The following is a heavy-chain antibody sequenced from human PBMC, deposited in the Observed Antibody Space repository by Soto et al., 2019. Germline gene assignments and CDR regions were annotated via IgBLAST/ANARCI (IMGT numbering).Heavy chain of an antibody. D-gene: IGHD2-8*02. J-gene: IGHJ4*02. V-gene: IGHV3-9*01. Sequence: GGSLRLSCEASGFIFKNYAMVWVRQGPGKGLEWVSSISWNSGNLDYGDSVKGRFTISRDNAKNTLYLQMNSLRADDTAVYYCAMPLSGGYFDYWGQGVLVTVSS. CDR1: GFIFKNYA. CDR3: AMPLSGGYFDY. CDR2: ISWNSGNL.